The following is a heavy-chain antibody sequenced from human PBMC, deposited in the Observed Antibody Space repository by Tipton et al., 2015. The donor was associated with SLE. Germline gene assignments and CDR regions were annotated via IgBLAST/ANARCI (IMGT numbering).Heavy chain of an antibody. V-gene: IGHV4-34*01. D-gene: IGHD6-19*01. CDR3: ARAVYSGWYENGAFDI. J-gene: IGHJ3*02. CDR1: GGSFSGYY. CDR2: INHSGST. Sequence: TLSLTCAVYGGSFSGYYWSWIRRPPGKGLEWIGEINHSGSTYYNLSLKSRVTISVDTSKNQFSLKLSSVTAADTAQYYCARAVYSGWYENGAFDIRGQGTMVTVS.